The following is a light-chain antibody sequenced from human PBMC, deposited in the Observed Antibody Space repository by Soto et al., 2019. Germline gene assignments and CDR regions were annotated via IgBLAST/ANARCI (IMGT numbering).Light chain of an antibody. CDR3: QQYGTPPPNA. CDR2: GAS. J-gene: IGKJ2*01. CDR1: QSVSSSY. V-gene: IGKV3-20*01. Sequence: EIVLTQSPGTLSLSPGERATLSCRASQSVSSSYLAWYQQKPGQAPRVLIYGASSRATGIPDRFSGSGSGTDFTLTISRPEPEDFAVYFCQQYGTPPPNAFGQGTKVEIK.